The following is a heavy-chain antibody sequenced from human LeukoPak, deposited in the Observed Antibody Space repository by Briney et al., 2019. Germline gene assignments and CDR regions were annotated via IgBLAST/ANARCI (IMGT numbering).Heavy chain of an antibody. CDR2: ISAGGRTT. Sequence: GGSLRLSCAVSGLTFSNLKMNWVHQAPGKGLEWVSYISAGGRTTFYADSVTGRFTISRDNAKNSLYLQMSSLRVEDTAVYYCASWAGNTQSDSWSGPFDYWGQGSLVTVSS. V-gene: IGHV3-48*03. D-gene: IGHD3-3*01. CDR1: GLTFSNLK. CDR3: ASWAGNTQSDSWSGPFDY. J-gene: IGHJ4*02.